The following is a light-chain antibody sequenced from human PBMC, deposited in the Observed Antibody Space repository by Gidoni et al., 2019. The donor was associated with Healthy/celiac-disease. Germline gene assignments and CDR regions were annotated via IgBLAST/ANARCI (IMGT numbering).Light chain of an antibody. CDR1: QGISSY. J-gene: IGKJ5*01. V-gene: IGKV1-9*01. Sequence: DIQLTQSPSFLSASVGDRVTITCRASQGISSYLAWYQQKPGKAPKLLIYAASTLQSGVPSRFSGSGSGTEFTLTISSQQPEDFATYYCQQLNSYPNTFGQGTRLEIK. CDR2: AAS. CDR3: QQLNSYPNT.